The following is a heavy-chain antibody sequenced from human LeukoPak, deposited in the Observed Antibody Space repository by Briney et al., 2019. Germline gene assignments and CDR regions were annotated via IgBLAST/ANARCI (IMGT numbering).Heavy chain of an antibody. CDR2: INAGNGNT. D-gene: IGHD5-24*01. J-gene: IGHJ4*02. V-gene: IGHV1-3*01. CDR1: GYTFTSYA. CDR3: ARAPPSRGWLQLSAGFDY. Sequence: ASVKVSFKASGYTFTSYAMHWVRQAPGQRLEWMGWINAGNGNTKYSQKFQGRVTITRDTSASTAYMELSSLRSEDTAVYYCARAPPSRGWLQLSAGFDYWGQGTLVTVSS.